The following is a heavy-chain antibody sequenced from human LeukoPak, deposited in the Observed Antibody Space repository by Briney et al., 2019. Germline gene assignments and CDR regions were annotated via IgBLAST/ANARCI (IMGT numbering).Heavy chain of an antibody. D-gene: IGHD5-18*01. J-gene: IGHJ4*02. CDR1: GFTFSNYA. CDR2: ISGSGGST. V-gene: IGHV3-23*01. CDR3: AKDEYNYGGGFDY. Sequence: PGGSLRLSCAASGFTFSNYAMGWVRQTGKGLEWVSGISGSGGSTYYAGSAKGRFTISRDNSKNTLYLQMNSLRTEDTAVYYCAKDEYNYGGGFDYWGQGTLVTVSS.